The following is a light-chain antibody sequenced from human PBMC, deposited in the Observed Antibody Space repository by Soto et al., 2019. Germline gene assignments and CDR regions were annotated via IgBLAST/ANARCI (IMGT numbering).Light chain of an antibody. CDR1: NSDVGGYNY. J-gene: IGLJ1*01. Sequence: QSALTQPPSASGSPGQSVTISCTGTNSDVGGYNYVSWYQQHPGKAPKLIIYEVNERPSGVPDRFSGSKSGNTASLTVSGLQTADEADYYCSSYAGSNWYVFGTGTQLTVL. CDR3: SSYAGSNWYV. CDR2: EVN. V-gene: IGLV2-8*01.